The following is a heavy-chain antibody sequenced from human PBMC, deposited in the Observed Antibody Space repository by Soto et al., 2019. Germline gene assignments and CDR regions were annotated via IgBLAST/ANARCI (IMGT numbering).Heavy chain of an antibody. Sequence: ENLSLTCTVSGGSVSSGSFYWSWVRQPPGKGLEWIGFIYDNRTFNYNPSLKSRVTISVDTSKHQFSLKLTSMTAADTAVYYCARDMHAGFTHYFDPWGQGNLVTV. CDR2: IYDNRTF. CDR1: GGSVSSGSFY. D-gene: IGHD1-26*01. CDR3: ARDMHAGFTHYFDP. J-gene: IGHJ5*02. V-gene: IGHV4-61*01.